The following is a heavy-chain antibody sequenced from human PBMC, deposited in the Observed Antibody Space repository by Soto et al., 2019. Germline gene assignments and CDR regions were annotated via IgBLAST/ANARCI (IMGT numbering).Heavy chain of an antibody. CDR3: ARGDRGDFDL. D-gene: IGHD7-27*01. CDR1: GFTFSYYW. CDR2: IHSDGSST. V-gene: IGHV3-74*01. Sequence: EVQLVDSGGGLVRPGGSLRLSCAASGFTFSYYWMHWVRQAPGKGLVWVSRIHSDGSSTTYADVVKGRFIISRDNARNTVDLQMNSVRVEDPDVYYCARGDRGDFDLWGQGTVVTVSS. J-gene: IGHJ3*01.